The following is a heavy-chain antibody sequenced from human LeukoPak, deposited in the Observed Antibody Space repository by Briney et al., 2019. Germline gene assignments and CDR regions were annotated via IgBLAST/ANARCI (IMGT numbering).Heavy chain of an antibody. J-gene: IGHJ3*02. CDR2: IRYDGRNK. CDR1: GFSFSSYG. D-gene: IGHD6-25*01. CDR3: AKALYSSGPDAFDI. Sequence: GGSLRLSCAASGFSFSSYGMHWVRQAPGKGLEWVAMIRYDGRNKYYEESVKGRFTISRDNSKNTLYLQMNSLRAEDTAVYYCAKALYSSGPDAFDIWGQGTMVTVSS. V-gene: IGHV3-30*02.